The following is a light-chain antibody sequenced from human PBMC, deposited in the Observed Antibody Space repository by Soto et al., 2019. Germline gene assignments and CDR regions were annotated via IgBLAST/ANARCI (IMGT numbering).Light chain of an antibody. CDR2: QVT. Sequence: QSVLTQPASVSGSPGQSITISCTGTSSDVGGYIYISWYQQLPGKAPKLMIYQVTIRPSGISNRFSGSKSGNTASLTISGLQAEDEADYYCTSFSSSTSLYVFGTGTKVTVL. CDR1: SSDVGGYIY. V-gene: IGLV2-14*01. J-gene: IGLJ1*01. CDR3: TSFSSSTSLYV.